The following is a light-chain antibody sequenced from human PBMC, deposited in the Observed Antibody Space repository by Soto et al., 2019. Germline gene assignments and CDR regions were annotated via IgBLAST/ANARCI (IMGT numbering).Light chain of an antibody. CDR3: AQGLTTPFT. J-gene: IGKJ4*01. Sequence: EIVLTPSPLSLPVTPGEPASISCRSSQNLLHSNGYNYLNWCLQKPGQSPQLLIYLGSNRASGVPDRFSGSGSGTDFTLTINRVEAEDVGLYFCAQGLTTPFTFGGGTKVDIK. CDR1: QNLLHSNGYNY. V-gene: IGKV2-28*01. CDR2: LGS.